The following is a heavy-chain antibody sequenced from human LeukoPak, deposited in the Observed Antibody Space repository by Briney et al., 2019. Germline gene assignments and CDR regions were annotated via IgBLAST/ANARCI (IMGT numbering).Heavy chain of an antibody. CDR3: ASGPPFLKYFEY. CDR2: IKPDGSQK. D-gene: IGHD3-3*01. J-gene: IGHJ4*02. CDR1: GVSFSSYW. V-gene: IGHV3-7*05. Sequence: GGSLRLSCAASGVSFSSYWMSWVRQAPGKGLEWVANIKPDGSQKFYVDSVKGRFTISRDNAKESLYLQMNSLRAEDTAVYYCASGPPFLKYFEYWGQGTLVTVSS.